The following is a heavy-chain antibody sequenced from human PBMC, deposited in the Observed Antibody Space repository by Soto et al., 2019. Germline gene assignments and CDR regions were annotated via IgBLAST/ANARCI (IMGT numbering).Heavy chain of an antibody. CDR3: ASVTRTCISTSCYRYYYGMDV. CDR1: GGSVSSGSYY. V-gene: IGHV4-61*01. Sequence: QVQLQASGPGLVKPSETLSLTCTVSGGSVSSGSYYWSWIRQPPGQGLEWIGYIYYSGSTNYNPPLKSRVTISVDTSKNQFSLKLSSVTAADTAVYYCASVTRTCISTSCYRYYYGMDVWGQGTTVTVSS. J-gene: IGHJ6*02. D-gene: IGHD2-2*02. CDR2: IYYSGST.